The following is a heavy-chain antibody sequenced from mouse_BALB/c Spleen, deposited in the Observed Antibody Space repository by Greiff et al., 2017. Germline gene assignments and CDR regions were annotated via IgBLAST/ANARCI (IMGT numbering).Heavy chain of an antibody. CDR2: IWAGGST. D-gene: IGHD1-1*01. CDR3: ARAKRITTVVFDY. V-gene: IGHV2-9*02. J-gene: IGHJ2*01. Sequence: VQLQESGPGLVAPSQSLSITCTVSGFSLTSYGVHWVRQPPGKGLEWLGVIWAGGSTNYNSALMSRLSISKDNSKSQVFLKMNSLQTDDTAMYYCARAKRITTVVFDYWGQGTTLTVSS. CDR1: GFSLTSYG.